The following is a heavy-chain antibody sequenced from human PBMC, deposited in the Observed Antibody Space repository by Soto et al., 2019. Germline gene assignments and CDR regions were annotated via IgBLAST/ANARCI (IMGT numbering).Heavy chain of an antibody. J-gene: IGHJ4*02. CDR1: GGTFSSYA. V-gene: IGHV1-69*06. CDR3: ASATDSSGYYDY. Sequence: QVQLVQSGAEVKKPGSSVKVSCKASGGTFSSYAISWVRQAPGQGLEWMGGIIPIFGTANYAQKFQGRVTITADKYTRTDYMELSSLRSEDTAVYYCASATDSSGYYDYWGQGTLVTVSS. D-gene: IGHD3-22*01. CDR2: IIPIFGTA.